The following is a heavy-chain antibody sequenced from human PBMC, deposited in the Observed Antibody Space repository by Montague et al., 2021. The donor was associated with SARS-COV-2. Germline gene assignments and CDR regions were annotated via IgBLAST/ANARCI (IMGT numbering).Heavy chain of an antibody. CDR1: GGSISTYY. D-gene: IGHD5-24*01. V-gene: IGHV4-59*12. Sequence: SETLSLTCTVSGGSISTYYWSWIRQPPGKGLEWIGYIYYRGSTXXXPSXXXRVTISVDTSKNQFSLKLSSVTAADTAVYYCARDGYNAHQNYWYFDLWGRGTLVTVSS. CDR3: ARDGYNAHQNYWYFDL. CDR2: IYYRGST. J-gene: IGHJ2*01.